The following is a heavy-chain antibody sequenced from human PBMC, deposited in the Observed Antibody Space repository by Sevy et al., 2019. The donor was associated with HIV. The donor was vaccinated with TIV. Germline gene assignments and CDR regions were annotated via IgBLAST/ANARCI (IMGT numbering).Heavy chain of an antibody. D-gene: IGHD5-12*01. CDR2: INPNSGGT. V-gene: IGHV1-2*02. CDR1: GYTFTGYY. CDR3: ARDLYSGYDYHYFDY. Sequence: ASVKVSCKASGYTFTGYYMHWVRQAPGQGLEWIGWINPNSGGTNYAQKFQGRVTMTRDTSISTAYMELSRLRSDDTAVYYCARDLYSGYDYHYFDYWGQGTLVTVSS. J-gene: IGHJ4*02.